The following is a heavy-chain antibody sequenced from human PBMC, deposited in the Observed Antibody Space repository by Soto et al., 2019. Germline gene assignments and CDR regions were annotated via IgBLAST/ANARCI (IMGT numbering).Heavy chain of an antibody. CDR2: IYYSGST. J-gene: IGHJ6*02. CDR1: GVSISSSSYY. CDR3: ARHSPRNYYYGMDV. Sequence: SETLSLTCTVSGVSISSSSYYWGWIRQPPGKGLEWIGSIYYSGSTYYNPSLKSRVTISVDTSKNQFSLKLSSVTAADTAVYYCARHSPRNYYYGMDVWGQGTTVTVSS. V-gene: IGHV4-39*01.